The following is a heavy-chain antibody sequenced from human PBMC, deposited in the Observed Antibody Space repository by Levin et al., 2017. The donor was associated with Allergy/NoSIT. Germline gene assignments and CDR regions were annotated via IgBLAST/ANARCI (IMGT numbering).Heavy chain of an antibody. CDR2: ISYDESEK. D-gene: IGHD6-13*01. Sequence: GGSLRLSCAASGFSFRSFGMHWVRQAPGKGLEWVAVISYDESEKFYADSVKGRFTISRDNTKNTLYLQMNSLRSEDAAVYYCAKDVVFGTSSWSLDFWGQGTLVTVSS. J-gene: IGHJ4*02. CDR1: GFSFRSFG. CDR3: AKDVVFGTSSWSLDF. V-gene: IGHV3-30*18.